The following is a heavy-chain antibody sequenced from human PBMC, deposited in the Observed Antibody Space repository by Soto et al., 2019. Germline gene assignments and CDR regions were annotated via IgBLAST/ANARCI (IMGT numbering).Heavy chain of an antibody. CDR2: ISSSSTI. D-gene: IGHD6-6*01. Sequence: PGGSLRLSCAASGFTFSSYSMNWVRQAPGKGLEWVSYISSSSTIYYADSVKGRFTISRDNAKNSLYLQMNSLRDEDTAVYYCARDWTGIAARRHYYGMDVWGQGTTVTVSS. J-gene: IGHJ6*02. V-gene: IGHV3-48*02. CDR3: ARDWTGIAARRHYYGMDV. CDR1: GFTFSSYS.